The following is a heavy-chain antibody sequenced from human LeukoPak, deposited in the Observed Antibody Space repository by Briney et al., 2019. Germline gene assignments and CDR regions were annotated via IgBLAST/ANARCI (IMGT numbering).Heavy chain of an antibody. Sequence: SVKVSCKASGGTFSSYAISWVRQAPGQGLEWMGRIIPILGIANYAQKFQGRVTITGDKSTSTAYMELSSLRSDDTAVYYCARATSSLGFDYWGQGTLVTVSS. CDR2: IIPILGIA. D-gene: IGHD2-2*01. V-gene: IGHV1-69*04. CDR1: GGTFSSYA. J-gene: IGHJ4*02. CDR3: ARATSSLGFDY.